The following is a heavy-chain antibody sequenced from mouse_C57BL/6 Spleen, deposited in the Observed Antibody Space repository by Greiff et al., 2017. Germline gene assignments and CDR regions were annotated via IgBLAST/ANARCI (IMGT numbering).Heavy chain of an antibody. CDR3: ARSGGTAQANYYAMDY. D-gene: IGHD3-2*02. V-gene: IGHV14-2*01. Sequence: EVQGVESGAELVKPGASVKLSCTASGFNIKDYYMHWVKQRTEQGLEWIGRIDPEDGETKYAPKFQGKATITADTSSNTAYLQLSSLTSEDTAVYYCARSGGTAQANYYAMDYWGQGTSVTVSS. CDR1: GFNIKDYY. CDR2: IDPEDGET. J-gene: IGHJ4*01.